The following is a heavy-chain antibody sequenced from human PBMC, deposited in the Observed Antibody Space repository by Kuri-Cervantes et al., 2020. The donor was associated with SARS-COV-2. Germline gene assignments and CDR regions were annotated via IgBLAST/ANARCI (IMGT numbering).Heavy chain of an antibody. CDR3: ARITLXGDYFDY. CDR1: GFXFDDYG. V-gene: IGHV3-20*04. CDR2: INXXGGST. Sequence: GGSLRLSCAASGFXFDDYGMSWVRQAPGKGLEWVSGINXXGGSTGYAXSVKGRFTISRDTAKNSLYLQMNSLSAEDTXXXYCARITLXGDYFDYWGQGTLVTVSS. J-gene: IGHJ4*02. D-gene: IGHD3-10*01.